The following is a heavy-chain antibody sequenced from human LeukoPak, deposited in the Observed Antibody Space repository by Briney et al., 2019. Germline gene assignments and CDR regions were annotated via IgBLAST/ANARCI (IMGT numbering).Heavy chain of an antibody. CDR1: GGTFSSYA. CDR2: IIPIFGTA. CDR3: ASGGYCSGGNCYWGLYYFDY. D-gene: IGHD2-15*01. V-gene: IGHV1-69*13. J-gene: IGHJ4*02. Sequence: ASVKVSCKASGGTFSSYAISWVRQAPGQGLEWMGGIIPIFGTANYAQKFQGRVTITADESTSTAYMELSSLRSEDTAVYYCASGGYCSGGNCYWGLYYFDYWGQGTLVTVSS.